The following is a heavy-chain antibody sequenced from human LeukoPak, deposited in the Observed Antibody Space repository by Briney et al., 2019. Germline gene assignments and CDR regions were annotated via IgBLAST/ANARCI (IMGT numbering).Heavy chain of an antibody. CDR1: GGSISSYY. Sequence: SETLSLTCTVAGGSISSYYRSLIRQPAGKVLEWIGLIYTSGSTNYNPSLKSRVTMSVDTSKNQFSLKLSSVTAADTAVYYCARDVIYYDSSGYCYYFDYWGQGTLVTVSS. V-gene: IGHV4-4*07. CDR2: IYTSGST. CDR3: ARDVIYYDSSGYCYYFDY. D-gene: IGHD3-22*01. J-gene: IGHJ4*02.